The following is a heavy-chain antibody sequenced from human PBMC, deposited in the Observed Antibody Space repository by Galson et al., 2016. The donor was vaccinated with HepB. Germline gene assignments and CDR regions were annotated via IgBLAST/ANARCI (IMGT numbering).Heavy chain of an antibody. Sequence: SLRLSCAVSGFALRSYGMHWVRQVPGKGLEWVADISFDGGKQHYADSVKGRFSISRDTSRVYLQMSSLTPADTGLYYCARDYSYSSNWPGYWGQGTLVIVSS. CDR1: GFALRSYG. V-gene: IGHV3-30*03. CDR2: ISFDGGKQ. J-gene: IGHJ4*02. CDR3: ARDYSYSSNWPGY. D-gene: IGHD7-27*01.